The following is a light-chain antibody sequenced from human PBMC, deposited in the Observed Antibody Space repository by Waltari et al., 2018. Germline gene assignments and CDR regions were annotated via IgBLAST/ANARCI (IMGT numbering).Light chain of an antibody. CDR2: EDS. Sequence: QSVLTQPPSVSAAPGQRVTISCSGGSSNIGNNYVSWYRQFPGTAPKLLIYEDSDRPSGIPGRFSGSKSGTSDTLDITGLQAGDEADYYCGTWDSSLSGAVFGGGTHLTVL. J-gene: IGLJ7*01. CDR1: SSNIGNNY. V-gene: IGLV1-51*02. CDR3: GTWDSSLSGAV.